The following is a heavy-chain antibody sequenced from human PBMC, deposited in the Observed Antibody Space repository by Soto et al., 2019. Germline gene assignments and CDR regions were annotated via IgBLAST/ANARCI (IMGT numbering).Heavy chain of an antibody. CDR1: GFTFRNYP. Sequence: EVQLLESGGGLVQPGESLRLSCAASGFTFRNYPMTWVRQAPGKGLDWVSTISGSGVDTYYPDSVKGRVTISRDNSKNTLYLQINSLRAEDTAVYYCAKGGLLPRANRWFWGQGTLVTVSS. D-gene: IGHD2-2*01. V-gene: IGHV3-23*01. J-gene: IGHJ4*02. CDR3: AKGGLLPRANRWF. CDR2: ISGSGVDT.